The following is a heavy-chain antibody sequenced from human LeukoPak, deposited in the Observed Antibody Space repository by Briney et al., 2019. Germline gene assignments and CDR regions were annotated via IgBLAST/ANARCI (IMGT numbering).Heavy chain of an antibody. V-gene: IGHV1-69*05. D-gene: IGHD5-18*01. CDR2: IIPIFGTA. Sequence: SVKVSCKASGGTFSSYAISWVRQAPGQGLEWMGGIIPIFGTANYAQKFQGRVTMTRDTSISTAYMELSRLRSDDTAVYYCAREGGGYSYGHDYWGQGTLVTVSS. J-gene: IGHJ4*02. CDR1: GGTFSSYA. CDR3: AREGGGYSYGHDY.